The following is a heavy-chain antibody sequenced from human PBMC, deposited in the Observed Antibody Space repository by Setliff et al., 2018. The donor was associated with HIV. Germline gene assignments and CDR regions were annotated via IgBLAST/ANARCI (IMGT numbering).Heavy chain of an antibody. D-gene: IGHD2-15*01. Sequence: PGGSLRLSCAASGFRFSDHFASWFRQAPGKGLEWISDISRRYAVSVRGRFTISRDNAESTVFLQMDDLRAEDSAVYYCARGGYCSGGSCFSTPDALDIWGQGTTVTVSS. CDR2: ISR. CDR1: GFRFSDHF. CDR3: ARGGYCSGGSCFSTPDALDI. J-gene: IGHJ3*02. V-gene: IGHV3-11*06.